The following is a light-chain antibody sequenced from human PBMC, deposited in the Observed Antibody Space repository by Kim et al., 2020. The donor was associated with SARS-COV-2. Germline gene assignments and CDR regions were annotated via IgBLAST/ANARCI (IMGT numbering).Light chain of an antibody. Sequence: GQRFTLSCSGRRTNDGRQFVNWYQQRPGTAPKVFIYNDNQRPSGVPDRFSGSRSGTSASLAISGLQSEDEADYYCATWDVSLNGWVFGGGTQLTVL. CDR1: RTNDGRQF. V-gene: IGLV1-44*01. CDR2: NDN. J-gene: IGLJ3*02. CDR3: ATWDVSLNGWV.